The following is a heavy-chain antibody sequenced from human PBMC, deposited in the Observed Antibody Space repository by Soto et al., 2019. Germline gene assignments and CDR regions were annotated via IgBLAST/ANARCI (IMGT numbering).Heavy chain of an antibody. J-gene: IGHJ4*02. V-gene: IGHV1-18*04. CDR2: TSVYKGKT. CDR3: ARDHIIPAVGTLDY. D-gene: IGHD6-13*01. Sequence: QVQLVQSGAEVKKPGASVKVSCKATGYTFSNYGISWVRQVPGQGLEWMGWTSVYKGKTSYAQKFQGRVIMTTDTSTSTAYLELRFLRSDDTAVYYCARDHIIPAVGTLDYWGQGTLVIVSS. CDR1: GYTFSNYG.